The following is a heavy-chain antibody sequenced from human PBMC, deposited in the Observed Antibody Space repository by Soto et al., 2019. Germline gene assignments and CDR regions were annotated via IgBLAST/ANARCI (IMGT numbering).Heavy chain of an antibody. J-gene: IGHJ6*02. CDR1: GFTFSSYG. Sequence: PGGSLRLSCSASGFTFSSYGMHWVRQAPGKGLEYVSRISSDGSSTYYADSVKGRFTISRDNAKNTLYLQMDSLRAEDTAVYYCARVLQGGLYYYLYAMDVWGQGTTVTVSS. CDR3: ARVLQGGLYYYLYAMDV. D-gene: IGHD2-15*01. V-gene: IGHV3-74*01. CDR2: ISSDGSST.